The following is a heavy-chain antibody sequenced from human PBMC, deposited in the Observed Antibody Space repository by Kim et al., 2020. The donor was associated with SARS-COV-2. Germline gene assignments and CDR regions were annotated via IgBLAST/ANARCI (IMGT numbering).Heavy chain of an antibody. CDR1: GFTFSNYG. J-gene: IGHJ4*02. Sequence: GGSLRLSCAAAGFTFSNYGMNWVRQAPGKGLEWVATIGSGGVNTFYAASVKGRFTISRDTSKTTLYLQMNSLRAEDTALYYCARTNNLDSWGQGTLVTV. CDR2: IGSGGVNT. D-gene: IGHD1-7*01. V-gene: IGHV3-23*01. CDR3: ARTNNLDS.